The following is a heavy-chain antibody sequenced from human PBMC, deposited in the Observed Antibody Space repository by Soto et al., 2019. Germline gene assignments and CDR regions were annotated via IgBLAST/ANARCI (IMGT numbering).Heavy chain of an antibody. Sequence: QLQLQESGSGLVKPSQTLSLTCAVSGGSISSGAYSWSWIRQPPGKGLEWIGYIYHSGNTYYNPSLKSRVTISVDRSKNQFSLKLRSVTAADTAVYYCARGRITMVRGAWFDPWGQGTLVTVSS. CDR2: IYHSGNT. CDR1: GGSISSGAYS. CDR3: ARGRITMVRGAWFDP. J-gene: IGHJ5*02. V-gene: IGHV4-30-2*01. D-gene: IGHD3-10*01.